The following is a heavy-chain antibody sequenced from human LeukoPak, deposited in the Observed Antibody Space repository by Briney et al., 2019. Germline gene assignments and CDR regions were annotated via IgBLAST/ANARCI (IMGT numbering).Heavy chain of an antibody. V-gene: IGHV3-11*01. CDR3: ARLYRRGYDPDY. J-gene: IGHJ4*02. Sequence: GGSLRLSCAASGFTFSDYYMSWIRQAPGKGLEWVSYISSSGSTIYYADSVKGRFTISRDNAKNSLYLQMNSLRAEDTAVYCCARLYRRGYDPDYWGQGTLVTVSS. CDR2: ISSSGSTI. CDR1: GFTFSDYY. D-gene: IGHD5-12*01.